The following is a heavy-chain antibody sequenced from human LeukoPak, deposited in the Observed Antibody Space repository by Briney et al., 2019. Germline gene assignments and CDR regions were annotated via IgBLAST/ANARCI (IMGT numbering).Heavy chain of an antibody. CDR2: IKPDGSDK. CDR3: ARIRSPTCYDY. Sequence: AGGSLRLSCAASGFTFSSSWMTWVRQAPGKGLEWVATIKPDGSDKYYVDSVKGRFTFSRDNAKNSLYLQMNSLRAEDTAVYYCARIRSPTCYDYWGQGTLVTVSS. D-gene: IGHD4/OR15-4a*01. CDR1: GFTFSSSW. J-gene: IGHJ4*02. V-gene: IGHV3-7*01.